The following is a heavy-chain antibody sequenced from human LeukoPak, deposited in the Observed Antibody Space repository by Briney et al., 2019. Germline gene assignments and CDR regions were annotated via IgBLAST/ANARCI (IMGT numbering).Heavy chain of an antibody. CDR1: GGSISSYY. CDR3: AKDRSAGVPKAFDI. Sequence: SETLSLTCTVSGGSISSYYWSWIRQPPGKGLEWIGYIYYSGSTNYNPSLKSRVTISVDTSKNQFSLKLSSVTAADTAIYYCAKDRSAGVPKAFDIWGQGTMVTVSS. CDR2: IYYSGST. J-gene: IGHJ3*02. D-gene: IGHD7-27*01. V-gene: IGHV4-59*01.